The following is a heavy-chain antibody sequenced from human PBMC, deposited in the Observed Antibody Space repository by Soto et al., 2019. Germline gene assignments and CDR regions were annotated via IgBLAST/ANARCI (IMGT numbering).Heavy chain of an antibody. CDR1: GYTFTSYG. Sequence: QVQLVQSGAEVKKPGASVKVSCKASGYTFTSYGISWVRQAPGQGLEWMGWISAYNGNTNYAQKLQGRVTMTTDTSTSTAYMELRSLRSDDTAVYYCAGVRAGELRYFDWLLPFDYWGQGTLVTVSS. D-gene: IGHD3-9*01. CDR3: AGVRAGELRYFDWLLPFDY. J-gene: IGHJ4*02. CDR2: ISAYNGNT. V-gene: IGHV1-18*01.